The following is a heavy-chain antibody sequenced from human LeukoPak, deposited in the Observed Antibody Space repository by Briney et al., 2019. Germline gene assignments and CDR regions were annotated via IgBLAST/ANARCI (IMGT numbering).Heavy chain of an antibody. J-gene: IGHJ4*02. CDR1: GFTFDDYA. Sequence: GGSLRLSCAASGFTFDDYAIHWVRQAPGKGLEWVSLISADGGSTYYTDSVKGRFTTSRDNSKISLYLQMNSLRAEDTAVYYCARVVVTATRFDYWGQGTLVTVSS. D-gene: IGHD2-21*02. V-gene: IGHV3-43*02. CDR3: ARVVVTATRFDY. CDR2: ISADGGST.